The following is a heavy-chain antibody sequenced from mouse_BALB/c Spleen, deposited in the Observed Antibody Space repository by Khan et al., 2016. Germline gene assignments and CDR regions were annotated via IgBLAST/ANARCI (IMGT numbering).Heavy chain of an antibody. CDR1: EYTFTNYG. J-gene: IGHJ3*01. Sequence: QIQLVQSGPELKKPGETVKISCKASEYTFTNYGMNWVKQAPGKGLKWMGWINTNTGEPTYAEEFKGRFAFSLEPSASTAYLQINNLKNEDTATXFCAEDYYGSNWFAYWGQGTLVTVSA. V-gene: IGHV9-3*02. D-gene: IGHD1-1*01. CDR3: AEDYYGSNWFAY. CDR2: INTNTGEP.